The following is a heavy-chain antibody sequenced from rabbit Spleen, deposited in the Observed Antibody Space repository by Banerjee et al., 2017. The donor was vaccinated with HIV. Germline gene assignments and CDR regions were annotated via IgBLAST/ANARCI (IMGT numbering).Heavy chain of an antibody. D-gene: IGHD1-1*01. CDR3: VRGASSSGYYSL. Sequence: HLKESGGGLVQPGGSLKLSCTASGFDFSNYGVSWVRQAPGKGLEWIGYIEPIFGNTYYANWVNGRFTISSHNAQNTRYLELNSLTVADTATYFCVRGASSSGYYSLWGQGTLVTVS. CDR2: IEPIFGNT. CDR1: GFDFSNYG. V-gene: IGHV1S7*01. J-gene: IGHJ3*01.